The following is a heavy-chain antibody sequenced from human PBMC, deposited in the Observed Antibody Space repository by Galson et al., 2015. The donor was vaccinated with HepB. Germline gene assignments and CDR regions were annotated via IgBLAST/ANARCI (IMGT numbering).Heavy chain of an antibody. CDR3: ARDGPVATILDY. CDR2: IIPIFGTA. J-gene: IGHJ4*02. CDR1: GGTFSSYA. Sequence: SCKASGGTFSSYAISWVRQAPGQGLEWMGGIIPIFGTANYAQKFQGRVTITADESTSTAYMELSSLRSEDTAVYYCARDGPVATILDYWGQGTLVTVSS. V-gene: IGHV1-69*01. D-gene: IGHD5-24*01.